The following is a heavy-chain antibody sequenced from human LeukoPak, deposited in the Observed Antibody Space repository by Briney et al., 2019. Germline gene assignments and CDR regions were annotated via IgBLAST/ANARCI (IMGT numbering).Heavy chain of an antibody. CDR1: GGSFSGYY. V-gene: IGHV4-34*01. D-gene: IGHD3-10*01. CDR3: ARQYGSGSYWSGYYMDV. CDR2: INHSGST. Sequence: PSETLSLTCAVYGGSFSGYYWGWIRQPPGKGLEWIGEINHSGSTNYNPSLKSRVTISVDTSKNQFSLKLSSVTAAGTAVYYRARQYGSGSYWSGYYMDVWGKGTTVTISS. J-gene: IGHJ6*03.